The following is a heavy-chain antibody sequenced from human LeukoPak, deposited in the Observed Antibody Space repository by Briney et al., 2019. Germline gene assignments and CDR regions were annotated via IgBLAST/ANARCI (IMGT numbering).Heavy chain of an antibody. V-gene: IGHV3-21*01. CDR3: ARGGSTSSPSHFHH. D-gene: IGHD6-6*01. CDR2: ISGSSSFI. Sequence: GSLRLSCAASGFTFSTYSMNWVRQAPGKGLEWVSSISGSSSFIYYADSVKGRFTISRDNAKNSLYLQMNSLRGEDTAVYYCARGGSTSSPSHFHHWGQGTLVTVSS. J-gene: IGHJ1*01. CDR1: GFTFSTYS.